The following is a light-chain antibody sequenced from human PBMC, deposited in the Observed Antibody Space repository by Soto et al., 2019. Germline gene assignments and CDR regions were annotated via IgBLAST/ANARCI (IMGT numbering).Light chain of an antibody. Sequence: EIVLTQSPATLSLSPGERATLSCRASQSVSSSLAWYQQKPGQAPRLPIYDASNRATGIPARFSGSGSGTDFTLAISSLEPEDVAVYYCQQRSNWPWTFGQGTKVDIK. CDR3: QQRSNWPWT. J-gene: IGKJ1*01. CDR1: QSVSSS. V-gene: IGKV3-11*01. CDR2: DAS.